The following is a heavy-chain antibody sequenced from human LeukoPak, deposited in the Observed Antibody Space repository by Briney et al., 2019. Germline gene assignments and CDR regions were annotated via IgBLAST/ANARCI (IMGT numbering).Heavy chain of an antibody. CDR2: ISSSSSYI. CDR1: GFTFSSYS. CDR3: ARDNSPHAFDV. J-gene: IGHJ3*01. Sequence: GGSLRLSCAASGFTFSSYSMNWVRQAPGKGLEWVSSISSSSSYIYYADSVRGRFTVSRDNAKNSLYLQMNSLRAEDTAVYYCARDNSPHAFDVWGQGTMVTISS. V-gene: IGHV3-21*01. D-gene: IGHD2/OR15-2a*01.